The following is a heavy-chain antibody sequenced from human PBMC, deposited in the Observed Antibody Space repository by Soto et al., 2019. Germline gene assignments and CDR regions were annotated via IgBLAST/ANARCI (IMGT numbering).Heavy chain of an antibody. CDR3: VRSVPEGGH. D-gene: IGHD4-17*01. Sequence: EVQLLESGGGLVQPGGSLRLSCATSGFSLRNSCMHWVRQAPGKGLLWVERVRNDGRTTWYADSVKGRFTISKDNDRSTRNMRMNSLRAEAMAVYCGVRSVPEGGHWGQGTLLTAPS. CDR2: VRNDGRTT. CDR1: GFSLRNSC. V-gene: IGHV3-74*01. J-gene: IGHJ4*02.